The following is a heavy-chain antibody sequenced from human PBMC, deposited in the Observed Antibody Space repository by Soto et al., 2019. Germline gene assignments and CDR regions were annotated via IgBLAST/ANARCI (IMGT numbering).Heavy chain of an antibody. CDR2: FDPEDADT. CDR3: ATLKSDLGLSGNYFNYFDY. D-gene: IGHD3-10*01. CDR1: GYTLTELS. Sequence: ASVKVSCKVSGYTLTELSMHWVRQSPGKGLEWMGGFDPEDADTIYAQKFQGRVTMTEDTSTDTAYMELSNLRSEDTAVYYCATLKSDLGLSGNYFNYFDYWGQGTLVTVSS. J-gene: IGHJ4*02. V-gene: IGHV1-24*01.